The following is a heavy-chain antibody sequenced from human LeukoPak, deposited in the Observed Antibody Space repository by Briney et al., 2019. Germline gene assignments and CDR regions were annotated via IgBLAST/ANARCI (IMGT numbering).Heavy chain of an antibody. D-gene: IGHD3-10*01. CDR1: GGSISSYY. Sequence: SETLSLTCTVSGGSISSYYWSWIRQPPGKGLEWIGYIYYSGSTNYNPSLKSRVTISVDTSKNQFSLKLSSVTAADTAVYYCARDRALDYGSGSYYGNWFAPWGQGTLVTVSS. CDR2: IYYSGST. V-gene: IGHV4-59*01. CDR3: ARDRALDYGSGSYYGNWFAP. J-gene: IGHJ5*02.